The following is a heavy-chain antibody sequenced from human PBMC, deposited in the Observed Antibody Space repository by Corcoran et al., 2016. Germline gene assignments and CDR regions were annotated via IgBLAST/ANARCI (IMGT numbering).Heavy chain of an antibody. CDR3: AGSRDGYSLDY. J-gene: IGHJ4*02. Sequence: QVKLQEPDPGLVKPSQTLSLTCTVSGSSISSGGYYWSWSRPHPGKGLGWIGYIYNSGSTYYNPSLKSRVTISVDTSKKQLSLKLSSMTAADTAVYYCAGSRDGYSLDYWGQGTLVTVSS. CDR1: GSSISSGGYY. D-gene: IGHD4-4*01. CDR2: IYNSGST. V-gene: IGHV4-31*03.